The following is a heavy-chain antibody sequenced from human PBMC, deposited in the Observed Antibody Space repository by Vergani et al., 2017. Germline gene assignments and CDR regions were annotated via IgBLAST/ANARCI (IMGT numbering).Heavy chain of an antibody. Sequence: VQLQESGPGLVKPSETLSLTCTVSGGSISSYYWSWIRQPPGKGLEWIGYIYYSGSTNYNPSLKSRVTISVDTSKNQFSLKLSSVTAADTAVYYCARGYDSSGYLSWFDPWGQGTLVTVSS. CDR3: ARGYDSSGYLSWFDP. V-gene: IGHV4-59*01. CDR1: GGSISSYY. CDR2: IYYSGST. J-gene: IGHJ5*02. D-gene: IGHD3-22*01.